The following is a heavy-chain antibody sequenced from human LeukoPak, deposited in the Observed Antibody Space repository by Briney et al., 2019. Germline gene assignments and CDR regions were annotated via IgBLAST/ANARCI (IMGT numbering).Heavy chain of an antibody. Sequence: ASVKVPCKASGYTFTGYYMHWVRQAPGQGLEWMGWINPKSGGTNYAQKFQGRVTMTRDTSISTAYMELSRLRSDDTAVYYCAREGAAPKYYDFWSGLNWFDPWGQGTLVTVSS. D-gene: IGHD3-3*01. CDR3: AREGAAPKYYDFWSGLNWFDP. V-gene: IGHV1-2*02. J-gene: IGHJ5*02. CDR2: INPKSGGT. CDR1: GYTFTGYY.